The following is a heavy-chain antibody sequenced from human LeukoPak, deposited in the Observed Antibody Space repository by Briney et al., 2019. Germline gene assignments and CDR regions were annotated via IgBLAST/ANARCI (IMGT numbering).Heavy chain of an antibody. V-gene: IGHV1-3*01. CDR1: GYTLTSYA. Sequence: ASVKVSCKASGYTLTSYAMHWVRQAPGQRLEWMGWINAGNGNTKYSQKFQGRVTITRDTSASTAYMELSSLRSEDTAVYYCARELIPGYSFDYWGQGTLVTVSS. J-gene: IGHJ4*02. CDR3: ARELIPGYSFDY. CDR2: INAGNGNT. D-gene: IGHD3-16*01.